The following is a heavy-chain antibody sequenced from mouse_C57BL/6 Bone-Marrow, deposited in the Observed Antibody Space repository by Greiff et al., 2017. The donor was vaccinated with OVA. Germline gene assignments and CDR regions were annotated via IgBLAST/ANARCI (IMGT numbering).Heavy chain of an antibody. CDR1: GYTFTSYW. CDR3: ASLYSNSRDY. Sequence: QVQLQQPGAELVKPGASVKLSCKASGYTFTSYWMHWVKQRPGHGLEWIGMIHPNSGSTNYNEKFKRKATLTVDKSSSTAYMQLSSLTSEDSAVYYCASLYSNSRDYWGQGTTLTVSS. V-gene: IGHV1-64*01. J-gene: IGHJ2*01. CDR2: IHPNSGST. D-gene: IGHD2-5*01.